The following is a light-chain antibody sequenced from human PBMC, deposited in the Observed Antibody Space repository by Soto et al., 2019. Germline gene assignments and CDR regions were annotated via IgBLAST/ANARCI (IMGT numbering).Light chain of an antibody. CDR3: HQWNT. CDR1: QGIGDT. CDR2: DAS. Sequence: EVVMRQSPATLSVSPGEGATLSCRASQGIGDTLAWYQHKPGQTPRLLIYDASNRATGIPARFSGSGSGTDFTLTISSLQSEDFALYYCHQWNTFGQGTRLEIK. V-gene: IGKV3D-15*01. J-gene: IGKJ5*01.